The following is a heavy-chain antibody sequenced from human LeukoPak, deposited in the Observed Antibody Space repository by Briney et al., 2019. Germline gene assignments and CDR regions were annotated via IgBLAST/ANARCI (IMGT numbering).Heavy chain of an antibody. V-gene: IGHV3-23*01. CDR1: GFTFSSYA. CDR2: ISGSGGST. D-gene: IGHD2-2*01. J-gene: IGHJ4*02. Sequence: GGSLRLSCAASGFTFSSYAMHWVRQAPGKGLEWVSAISGSGGSTYYADSVKGRFTISRDISKNTLYLQMNSLRAEDTAVYYCAKVTAYQLLLGTIDYWGQGTLVTVSS. CDR3: AKVTAYQLLLGTIDY.